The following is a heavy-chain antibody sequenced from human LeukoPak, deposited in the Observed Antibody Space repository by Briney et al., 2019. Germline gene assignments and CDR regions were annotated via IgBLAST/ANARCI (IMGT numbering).Heavy chain of an antibody. CDR2: INHSGST. CDR3: ARFERVTYRSGTYVFYYFDY. CDR1: GGSFSGYY. V-gene: IGHV4-34*01. J-gene: IGHJ4*02. D-gene: IGHD3-10*01. Sequence: SETLSLTCAVYGGSFSGYYWSWIRQPPGKGLEWIGEINHSGSTNYNPSLKSRVTISVDTSKNQFSLKLSSVTAADTAVYYCARFERVTYRSGTYVFYYFDYWGQGTLVTVSS.